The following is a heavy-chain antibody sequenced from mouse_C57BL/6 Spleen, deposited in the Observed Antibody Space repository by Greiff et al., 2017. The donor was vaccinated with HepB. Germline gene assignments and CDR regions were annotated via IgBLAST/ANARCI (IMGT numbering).Heavy chain of an antibody. CDR2: IWWDDDK. CDR3: ARMDYYGSSSAWFAY. Sequence: QVQLKESGPGILQPSQTLSLTCSFSGFSLSTFGMGVGWIRQPSGKGLEWLAHIWWDDDKYYNPALKSRLTISKDTSKNQVFLKIANVDTADTATYYCARMDYYGSSSAWFAYWGQGTLVTVSA. CDR1: GFSLSTFGMG. J-gene: IGHJ3*01. V-gene: IGHV8-8*01. D-gene: IGHD1-1*01.